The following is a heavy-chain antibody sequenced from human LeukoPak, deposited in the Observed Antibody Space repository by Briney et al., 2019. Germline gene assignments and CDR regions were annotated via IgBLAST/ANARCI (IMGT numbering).Heavy chain of an antibody. J-gene: IGHJ4*02. CDR1: GFTFSSYS. Sequence: GGSLRLSCAASGFTFSSYSFNWVRQVPGKGLEWLSSITTTFYTYYTDSVKGRFTISRDNAKNTLYLQMISLRAEDTAVYYCARVRDKWYEVYWGQGTLVTVSS. D-gene: IGHD2-15*01. CDR2: ITTTFYT. V-gene: IGHV3-21*01. CDR3: ARVRDKWYEVY.